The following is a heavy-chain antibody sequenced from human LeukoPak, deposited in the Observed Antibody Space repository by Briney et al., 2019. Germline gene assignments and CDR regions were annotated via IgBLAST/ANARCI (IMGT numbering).Heavy chain of an antibody. CDR2: IYYSGTT. D-gene: IGHD3-3*01. CDR3: ARGVSAGWFDP. J-gene: IGHJ5*02. Sequence: SETLSLTCTVSGGSISSGDSYWSWIRQLPGRGLEWIGYIYYSGTTYYNPSLKSRLTISVDTSKNQFSLNLSSVTAADTAVYYCARGVSAGWFDPWGQGTLVTVSS. CDR1: GGSISSGDSY. V-gene: IGHV4-31*03.